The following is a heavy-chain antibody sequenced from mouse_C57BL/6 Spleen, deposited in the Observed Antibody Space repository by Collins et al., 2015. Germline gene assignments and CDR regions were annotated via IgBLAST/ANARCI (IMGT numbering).Heavy chain of an antibody. CDR1: GYTFTTYG. V-gene: IGHV9-3*01. CDR2: INTYSGVP. CDR3: ARSSSGLFGY. Sequence: QIQLVQSGPELKKPGETVKISCKASGYTFTTYGMSWVKQAPGKGLKWMGWINTYSGVPTYADDFKGRFAFSLETSASTAYLQINNLKNEDTATYFCARSSSGLFGYWGQGTLVTVSA. D-gene: IGHD3-2*02. J-gene: IGHJ3*02.